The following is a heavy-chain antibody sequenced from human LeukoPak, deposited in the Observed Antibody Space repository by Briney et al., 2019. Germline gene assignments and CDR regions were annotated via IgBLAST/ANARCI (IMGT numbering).Heavy chain of an antibody. V-gene: IGHV3-30-3*01. Sequence: GGSLRLSCAASGFTFSSYAMHWVRQAPGKGLEWVAVISYDGSNKYYADSVKGRFTISRDNSKNTLYLQMNSLRAEDTAVYYCARAMVRGVIGLHRPDYWGQGTLVTVSS. CDR1: GFTFSSYA. J-gene: IGHJ4*02. CDR3: ARAMVRGVIGLHRPDY. D-gene: IGHD3-10*01. CDR2: ISYDGSNK.